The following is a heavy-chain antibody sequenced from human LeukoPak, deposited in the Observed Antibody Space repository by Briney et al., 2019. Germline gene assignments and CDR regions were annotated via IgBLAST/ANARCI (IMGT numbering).Heavy chain of an antibody. CDR3: ARAPPSNGYSYHFDI. CDR2: IYIDGTGI. Sequence: GGSLRLSCAAFGFTFSKYWMHWVRQAPGKGLVWVSRIYIDGTGIVYAGSVKGRFIISRDNAKNTLYLQMNSLRVEDTAVYYCARAPPSNGYSYHFDIWGQGTMVTVSS. J-gene: IGHJ3*02. V-gene: IGHV3-74*01. D-gene: IGHD5-18*01. CDR1: GFTFSKYW.